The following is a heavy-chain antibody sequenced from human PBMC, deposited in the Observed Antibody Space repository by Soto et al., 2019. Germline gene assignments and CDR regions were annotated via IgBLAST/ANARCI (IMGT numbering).Heavy chain of an antibody. Sequence: QLQLQESGPGLVKPSETLSLTCTVSGGSISSSSYYWGWIRQPPGKGLEWIGSIYYSGSTYYNPSLKSRVTISVDTSKYQFSLNLSSVTAADTAVYYCARLEGLELRERWVDYWGQGTLVTVSS. D-gene: IGHD1-7*01. V-gene: IGHV4-39*01. CDR3: ARLEGLELRERWVDY. CDR1: GGSISSSSYY. J-gene: IGHJ4*02. CDR2: IYYSGST.